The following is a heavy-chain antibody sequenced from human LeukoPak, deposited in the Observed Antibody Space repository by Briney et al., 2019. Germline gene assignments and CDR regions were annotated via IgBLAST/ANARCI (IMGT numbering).Heavy chain of an antibody. D-gene: IGHD1-14*01. V-gene: IGHV4-34*01. Sequence: SETLSLTCAAYGGSFSDYYWNWLRQTPGKGLEWIGEMSPSGRSNYNPSLKSRVTISVDPSKNQFSLKLRSVTAADTAVYYCARSDKTGDYWGQGTLVTVSS. CDR3: ARSDKTGDY. CDR2: MSPSGRS. CDR1: GGSFSDYY. J-gene: IGHJ4*02.